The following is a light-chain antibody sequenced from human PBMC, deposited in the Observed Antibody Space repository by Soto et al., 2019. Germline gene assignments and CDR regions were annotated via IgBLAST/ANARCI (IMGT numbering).Light chain of an antibody. J-gene: IGLJ1*01. CDR3: ASYTTSNNFDV. CDR1: SSDVGGYSY. V-gene: IGLV2-14*01. CDR2: DVS. Sequence: QSVLTQPASVSGSPGQSIAISCTGTSSDVGGYSYVSWYQQQPGKAPKLVISDVSNRPSGVSDRFSGSKSGNTASLTISGLQTEDEADYYCASYTTSNNFDVFGTGTKVTV.